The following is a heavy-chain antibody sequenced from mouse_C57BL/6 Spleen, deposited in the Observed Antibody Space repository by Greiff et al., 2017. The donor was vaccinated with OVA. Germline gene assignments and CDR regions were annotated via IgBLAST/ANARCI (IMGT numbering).Heavy chain of an antibody. V-gene: IGHV5-6*01. CDR1: GFTFSSYG. J-gene: IGHJ4*01. CDR3: ARPFDGSTIYYAMDY. D-gene: IGHD1-1*01. CDR2: ISSGGSYT. Sequence: VQLKESGGDLVKPGGSLKLSCAASGFTFSSYGMSWVRQTPDKRLEWVATISSGGSYTYYPDSVKGRFTISRDNAKNTLYLQMSSLKSEDTAMYYCARPFDGSTIYYAMDYWGQGTSVTVSS.